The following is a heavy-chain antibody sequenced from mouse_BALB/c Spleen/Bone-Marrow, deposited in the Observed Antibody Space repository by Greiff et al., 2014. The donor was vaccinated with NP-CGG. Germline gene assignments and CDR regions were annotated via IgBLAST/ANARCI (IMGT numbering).Heavy chain of an antibody. CDR1: GFTFSSYG. CDR3: VRHQRYDAMDY. CDR2: ISSGGSNT. J-gene: IGHJ4*01. V-gene: IGHV5-6*01. Sequence: EVQLVESGGDLVKPGGSLKLSCAASGFTFSSYGMSWGRQTPDKRLEWVATISSGGSNTYYPDSVKGRFTISRDNAKNTLYLQMSSLKTEDTAMYYCVRHQRYDAMDYWGQGTSVTVSS.